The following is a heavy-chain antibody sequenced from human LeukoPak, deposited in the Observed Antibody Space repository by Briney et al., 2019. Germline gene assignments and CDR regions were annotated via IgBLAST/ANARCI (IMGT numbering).Heavy chain of an antibody. CDR1: GFTFSHYG. V-gene: IGHV3-30*18. D-gene: IGHD3-10*01. CDR3: AKTYGSGSYYTFDY. Sequence: GSLRLSCAASGFTFSHYGINWVRQSAGKGLEWVAVISSDGSSKNFADSVKGRFTISRDNSKNTLYLQMNSLRAEDTAVYYCAKTYGSGSYYTFDYWGQGTLVTVSS. CDR2: ISSDGSSK. J-gene: IGHJ4*02.